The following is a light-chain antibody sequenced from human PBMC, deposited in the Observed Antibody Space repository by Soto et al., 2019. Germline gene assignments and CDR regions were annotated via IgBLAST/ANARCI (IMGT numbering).Light chain of an antibody. CDR3: QYWDDYSWT. V-gene: IGKV1-5*03. Sequence: DIQMTQSPSTLSASVGDRVTITCRASQSITDWLAWYQQKPGKAPKFLIYKASNLEGWVPSRFSGSGSGTEFTLTISSVQPDDFATYHGQYWDDYSWTFGQGAKVVIK. CDR1: QSITDW. J-gene: IGKJ1*01. CDR2: KAS.